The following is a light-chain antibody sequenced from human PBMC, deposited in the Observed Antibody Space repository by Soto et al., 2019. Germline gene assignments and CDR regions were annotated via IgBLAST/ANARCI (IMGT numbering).Light chain of an antibody. CDR1: QSIGTS. CDR2: KAS. J-gene: IGKJ1*01. V-gene: IGKV1-5*03. CDR3: QQYHTFPT. Sequence: DIQMTQFPSPLSASVGDRVTISCRTSQSIGTSLAWYQQTPGKAPKLLVYKASILESGVPSRFSGSGSGADFTLTFSSLQPDDFATYYCQQYHTFPTFGQGTKVEIK.